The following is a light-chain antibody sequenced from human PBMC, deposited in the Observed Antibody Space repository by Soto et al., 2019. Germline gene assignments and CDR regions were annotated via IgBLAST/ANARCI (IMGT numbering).Light chain of an antibody. V-gene: IGLV2-14*01. Sequence: QSALTQPASVSGSPGQSITISCTGTSSDVGGYNYVSWYQQHPGKAPKLMIHDVSNRPSGVSNRFSGSKSGNTASLTISGLHSEDEAHYYCSSYTSSSTVVFGGGTKVTVL. CDR3: SSYTSSSTVV. J-gene: IGLJ2*01. CDR1: SSDVGGYNY. CDR2: DVS.